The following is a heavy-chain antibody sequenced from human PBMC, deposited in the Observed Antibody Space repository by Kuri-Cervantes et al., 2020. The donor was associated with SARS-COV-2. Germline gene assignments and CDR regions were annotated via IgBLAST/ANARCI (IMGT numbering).Heavy chain of an antibody. CDR2: IYYSGST. J-gene: IGHJ5*02. CDR3: ARDSRRFDP. Sequence: GSLRLSCTVSGGSISSHYWSWIRQPPGKGLEWIGYIYYSGSTNYNPYLKSRVTISVDTSKNQFSLKLSSVTAADTAVYYCARDSRRFDPWGQGTLVTVSS. CDR1: GGSISSHY. V-gene: IGHV4-59*11. D-gene: IGHD6-6*01.